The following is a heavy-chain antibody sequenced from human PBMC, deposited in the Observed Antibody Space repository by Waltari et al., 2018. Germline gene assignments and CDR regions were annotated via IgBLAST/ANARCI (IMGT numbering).Heavy chain of an antibody. CDR3: AGIAAAANWFDP. Sequence: QVQLQQWGAGLLKPSETLSLTCAVSGGSISSSNWWSWVRQPPGKGLEWIGEIYHSGSTNYNPSLKSRVTISVDKSKNQFSLKLSSVTAADTAVYYCAGIAAAANWFDPWGQGTLVTVSS. V-gene: IGHV4-4*02. CDR2: IYHSGST. CDR1: GGSISSSNW. J-gene: IGHJ5*02. D-gene: IGHD6-13*01.